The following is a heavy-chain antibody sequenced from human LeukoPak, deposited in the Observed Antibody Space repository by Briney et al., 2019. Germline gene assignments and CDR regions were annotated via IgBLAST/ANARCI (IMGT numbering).Heavy chain of an antibody. CDR2: GNHNGGT. Sequence: SETLSLTCAVYGGSFNGYYWSWIRQPPGKGLEWIGEGNHNGGTKYNPSLKSRVTISADSSKNQFSLKLSSVTAADTAVYYCAKNGQSGFSFDPWGQGTLVTVSS. CDR1: GGSFNGYY. J-gene: IGHJ5*02. CDR3: AKNGQSGFSFDP. D-gene: IGHD1-26*01. V-gene: IGHV4-34*01.